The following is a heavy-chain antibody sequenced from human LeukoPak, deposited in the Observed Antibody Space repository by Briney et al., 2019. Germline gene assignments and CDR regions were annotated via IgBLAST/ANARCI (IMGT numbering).Heavy chain of an antibody. CDR2: IKEYGSEK. CDR3: ARESLLGGIDY. D-gene: IGHD3-16*01. Sequence: GGSLRLSCAAAGLTFSRHWMTWVRQAPGKGLEWVATIKEYGSEKYCADSVKGRCTISRDNAKKSLYLQMNSLRAEDTAIYHCARESLLGGIDYWGQGTLVTVSS. CDR1: GLTFSRHW. V-gene: IGHV3-7*04. J-gene: IGHJ4*02.